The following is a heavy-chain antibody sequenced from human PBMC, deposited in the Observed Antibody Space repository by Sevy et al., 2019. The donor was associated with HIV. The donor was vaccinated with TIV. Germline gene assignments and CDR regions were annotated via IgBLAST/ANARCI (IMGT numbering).Heavy chain of an antibody. CDR3: ARLARITIFGVVSQPYGMDV. D-gene: IGHD3-3*01. Sequence: SETLSLTCTVSGGSISSGDYYWSWIRQPPGKGLEWIGYIYYSGSTYYNPSLKSRVTISVDTSKNHFSLKLSSVTAADTAGYYCARLARITIFGVVSQPYGMDVWGQGTTVTVSS. V-gene: IGHV4-30-4*01. J-gene: IGHJ6*02. CDR2: IYYSGST. CDR1: GGSISSGDYY.